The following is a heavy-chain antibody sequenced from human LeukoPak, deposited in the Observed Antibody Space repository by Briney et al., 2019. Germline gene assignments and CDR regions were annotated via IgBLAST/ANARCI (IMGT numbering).Heavy chain of an antibody. V-gene: IGHV3-21*01. CDR3: ARVPKGYYDSSGLDY. D-gene: IGHD3-22*01. CDR1: GFTFSSYS. Sequence: PGRSLRLSCAASGFTFSSYSMNWVRQAPGKGLEWVSSISSSSSYIYYADSVKGRFTIPRDNAKNSLYLQMNSLRAEDTAVYYCARVPKGYYDSSGLDYWGQGALVTVSS. CDR2: ISSSSSYI. J-gene: IGHJ4*02.